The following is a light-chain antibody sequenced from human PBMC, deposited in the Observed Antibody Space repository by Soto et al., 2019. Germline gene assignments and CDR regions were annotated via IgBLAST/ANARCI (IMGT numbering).Light chain of an antibody. CDR2: RAS. J-gene: IGKJ1*01. CDR3: QQYNNWPPAT. V-gene: IGKV3-15*01. Sequence: EIVMTQSPATLSVSPGERATLSWGASQSVSSKLAWYQQKPGQAPRLLIYRASTRATDIPARFSGSGSGTEFTLTISSLQSEDFAVYYCQQYNNWPPATFGQGTKVDIK. CDR1: QSVSSK.